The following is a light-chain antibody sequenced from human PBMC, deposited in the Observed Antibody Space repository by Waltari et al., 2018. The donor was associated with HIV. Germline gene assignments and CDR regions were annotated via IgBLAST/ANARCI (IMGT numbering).Light chain of an antibody. CDR3: CSYAGSFTLI. J-gene: IGLJ2*01. CDR1: SSDVGCYYY. Sequence: QSALTQPRPVSGSPGQSVTISCTGTSSDVGCYYYVPWYQLRPGTAPKLIIYDINKPPSGFPDRCSGSGSGSTASLTISGLQADDEADYYCCSYAGSFTLIFGGGTRLTVL. V-gene: IGLV2-11*01. CDR2: DIN.